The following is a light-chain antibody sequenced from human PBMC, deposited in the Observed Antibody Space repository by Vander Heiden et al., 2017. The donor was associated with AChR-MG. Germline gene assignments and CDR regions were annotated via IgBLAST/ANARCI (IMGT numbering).Light chain of an antibody. V-gene: IGKV3-20*01. J-gene: IGKJ5*01. CDR3: QQDGSSRIT. CDR1: QSVSSSY. Sequence: EIVLTQSPGTLSLSPGERATLSCRASQSVSSSYLAWYQQKPGQAPRLLIYGASSRATGIPDRFSGSGSGTDFTLTISRLEPEDFAVYYCQQDGSSRITFGQRTRLEIK. CDR2: GAS.